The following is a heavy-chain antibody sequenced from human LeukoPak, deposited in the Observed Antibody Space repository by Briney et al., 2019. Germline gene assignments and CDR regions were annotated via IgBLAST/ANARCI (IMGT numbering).Heavy chain of an antibody. CDR3: ARCSVVVPAAINWFDP. CDR1: GYTFSDYY. D-gene: IGHD2-2*01. Sequence: GASVKVSCKASGYTFSDYYMHWVRQAPGQGLEWMGWTNPKNGGTNYAQKFQGRVIMTRDTSINTAYMELSRLTSDDTAVYYCARCSVVVPAAINWFDPWGQGTLVTVSS. V-gene: IGHV1-2*02. J-gene: IGHJ5*02. CDR2: TNPKNGGT.